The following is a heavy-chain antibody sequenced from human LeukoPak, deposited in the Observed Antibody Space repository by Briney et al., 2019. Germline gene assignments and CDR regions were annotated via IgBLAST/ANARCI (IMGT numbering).Heavy chain of an antibody. CDR3: ARGRWSATTASYYLDF. J-gene: IGHJ4*02. CDR1: EYTFTDCA. D-gene: IGHD5-24*01. V-gene: IGHV1-3*01. CDR2: INAGNGNT. Sequence: ASVKVSCKASEYTFTDCAINWVRQAPGQRLEWMGWINAGNGNTRYSQRFQGRVTITRDTSASTAYMELSSLTSEDTAVYYCARGRWSATTASYYLDFWGQGTLVTVSS.